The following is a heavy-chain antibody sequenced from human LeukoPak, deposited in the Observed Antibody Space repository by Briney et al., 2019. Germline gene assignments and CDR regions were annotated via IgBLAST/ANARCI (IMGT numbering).Heavy chain of an antibody. V-gene: IGHV3-48*03. CDR3: AKDLREWLVRGWVDY. CDR2: ISSSGSTI. CDR1: GFTFSSYE. D-gene: IGHD6-19*01. J-gene: IGHJ4*02. Sequence: PGGSLRLSCAASGFTFSSYEMNWVRQAPGKGLEWVSYISSSGSTIYYADSVKGRFTISRDNAKNSLYLQMNSLRAEDTAVYYCAKDLREWLVRGWVDYWGQGTLVTVSS.